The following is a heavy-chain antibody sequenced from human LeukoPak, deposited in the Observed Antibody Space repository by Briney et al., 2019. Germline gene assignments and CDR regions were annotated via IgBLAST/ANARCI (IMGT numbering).Heavy chain of an antibody. CDR3: TRDRDYYDSSGCFDY. V-gene: IGHV3-49*03. Sequence: PGGSLRLSCTASGFTFGDYAMSWFRQAPGKGLEWVGFIRGKAYGGTTEYAASVKGRFTISRDDSKSIAYLQMNSLKTEDTAVYYCTRDRDYYDSSGCFDYWGQGTLVTVSS. D-gene: IGHD3-22*01. CDR1: GFTFGDYA. CDR2: IRGKAYGGTT. J-gene: IGHJ4*02.